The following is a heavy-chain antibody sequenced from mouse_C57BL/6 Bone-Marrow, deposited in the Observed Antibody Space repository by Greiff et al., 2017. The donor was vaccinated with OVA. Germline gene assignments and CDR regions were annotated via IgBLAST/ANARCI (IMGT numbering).Heavy chain of an antibody. CDR2: FDPENGDT. Sequence: EVQRVESGAELVRPGASVKLSCTASGFNIKDDYMHWVKQRPEQGLEWIGWFDPENGDTEYASKFQGKATITADTSSNTAYLQLSSLTSEDTAVYYCTNTCYAMDYWGQGTSVTVSS. CDR3: TNTCYAMDY. D-gene: IGHD5-1-1*01. CDR1: GFNIKDDY. J-gene: IGHJ4*01. V-gene: IGHV14-4*01.